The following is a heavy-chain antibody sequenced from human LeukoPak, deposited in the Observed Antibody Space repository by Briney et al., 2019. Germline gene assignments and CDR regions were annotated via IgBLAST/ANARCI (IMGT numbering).Heavy chain of an antibody. Sequence: QPGGSLRLSCAASGFTFSNYYMDWVRQAPGKGLEWMASINPDGSGKNYVDSVKGRFTISRDNAEHSLFLQMNSLRAEDTAVYYCARSSGSAFDYWGQGTLVTVSS. V-gene: IGHV3-7*01. CDR3: ARSSGSAFDY. CDR2: INPDGSGK. CDR1: GFTFSNYY. J-gene: IGHJ4*02. D-gene: IGHD3-10*01.